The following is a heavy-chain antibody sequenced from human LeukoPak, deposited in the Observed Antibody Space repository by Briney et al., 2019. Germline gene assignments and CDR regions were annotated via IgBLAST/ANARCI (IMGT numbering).Heavy chain of an antibody. V-gene: IGHV1-24*01. Sequence: ASVKVSCKVSGYTLTELSMHWVRQAPGKGLERMGGFDPEDGETIYAQKFQGRVTMTEDTSTDTAYMELSSLRSEDTAVYYCATGTLVRDAFDIWGQGTMVTVSS. CDR2: FDPEDGET. CDR3: ATGTLVRDAFDI. CDR1: GYTLTELS. J-gene: IGHJ3*02. D-gene: IGHD6-13*01.